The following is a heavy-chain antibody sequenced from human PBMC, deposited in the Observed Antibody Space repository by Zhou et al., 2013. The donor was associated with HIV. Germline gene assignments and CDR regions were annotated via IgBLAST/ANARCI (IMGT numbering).Heavy chain of an antibody. D-gene: IGHD3-10*01. CDR1: GGTFSSYA. CDR3: ARAITMDYYYYYMDV. Sequence: QVQLVQSGAEVKKPGSSVKVSCKASGGTFSSYAISWVRQAPGQGLEWMGRIIPILGIANYAQKFQGRVTITADKSTSTAYMELSSLRSEDTAVYYCARAITMDYYYYYMDVWGKGTTVTVSS. J-gene: IGHJ6*03. V-gene: IGHV1-69*04. CDR2: IIPILGIA.